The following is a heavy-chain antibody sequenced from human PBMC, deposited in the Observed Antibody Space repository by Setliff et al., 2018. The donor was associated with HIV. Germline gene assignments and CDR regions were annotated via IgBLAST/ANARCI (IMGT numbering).Heavy chain of an antibody. J-gene: IGHJ3*02. CDR1: GNTFSSYG. CDR2: TTPLLGTT. V-gene: IGHV1-69*10. Sequence: SVKVSCKASGNTFSSYGITWVRQAPGQGLEWMGGTTPLLGTTNYAQKFQGRVTITADKSTSTAYMELSSLRSEDTAVYYCARGWEYSGAFDIWGQGTMVTVSS. D-gene: IGHD1-26*01. CDR3: ARGWEYSGAFDI.